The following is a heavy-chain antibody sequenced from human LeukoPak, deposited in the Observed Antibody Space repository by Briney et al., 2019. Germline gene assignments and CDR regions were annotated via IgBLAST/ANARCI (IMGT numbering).Heavy chain of an antibody. J-gene: IGHJ4*02. CDR3: AKEGRSLQTY. D-gene: IGHD5-24*01. CDR2: IKEDGTET. Sequence: GGSLRLSCTASGGFTFSSVWINWVRLAPGKGLEWVANIKEDGTETYYVDSVKGRFTISRDNAKNSLYLQMNSLRVEDTAVYYCAKEGRSLQTYWGQGTLVTVSS. V-gene: IGHV3-7*03. CDR1: GGFTFSSVW.